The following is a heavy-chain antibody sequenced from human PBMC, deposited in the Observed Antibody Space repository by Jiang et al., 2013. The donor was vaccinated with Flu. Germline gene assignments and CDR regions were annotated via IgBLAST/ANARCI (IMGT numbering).Heavy chain of an antibody. J-gene: IGHJ6*03. CDR2: ISGSGGNT. V-gene: IGHV3-23*04. D-gene: IGHD3-3*01. CDR1: GFTFSSYA. CDR3: AKGGGWSGYYTPKYYYYMDV. Sequence: VQLVESGGGLVQPGGSLRLSCAASGFTFSSYAMSWVRQAPGKGLEWVSAISGSGGNTYYADSVKGRFTISRDNSKNTLYLQMNSLRAEDTAVYYCAKGGGWSGYYTPKYYYYMDVWGQRDHGHRLL.